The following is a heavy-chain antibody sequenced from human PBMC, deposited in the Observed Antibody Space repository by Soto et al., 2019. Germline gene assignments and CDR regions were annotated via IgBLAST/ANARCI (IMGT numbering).Heavy chain of an antibody. CDR1: AGSTSTSRYY. J-gene: IGHJ6*02. Sequence: PETWPLTYTVSAGSTSTSRYYWGRIRHPPGKGLEWIGSIYYSGSTSYNPSLKSRVTISVDTSKNQFSLKLSSVTAADTAVYYCARQNPAQGYYYGMDVWGQGTTVT. CDR3: ARQNPAQGYYYGMDV. V-gene: IGHV4-39*01. CDR2: IYYSGST.